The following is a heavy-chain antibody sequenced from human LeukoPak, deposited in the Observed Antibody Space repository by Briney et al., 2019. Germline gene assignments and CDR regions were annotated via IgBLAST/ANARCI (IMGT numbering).Heavy chain of an antibody. CDR1: GFTFSSYW. V-gene: IGHV3-74*01. J-gene: IGHJ4*02. CDR3: ARGQQLVD. CDR2: TDGSST. Sequence: GGSLRLSCAASGFTFSSYWMHWVRQAPGKGLVWVSRTDGSSTSYADSVKGRFTISRDNATNTLYLQMNSLRAEDTAVYYCARGQQLVDWGQGTLVTVSS. D-gene: IGHD6-13*01.